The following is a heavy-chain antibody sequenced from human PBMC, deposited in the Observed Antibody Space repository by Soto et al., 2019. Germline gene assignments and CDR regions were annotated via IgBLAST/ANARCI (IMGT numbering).Heavy chain of an antibody. CDR1: GFTFSSYC. CDR2: ITYDGSNK. J-gene: IGHJ6*02. Sequence: GGSLRLSCAVSGFTFSSYCMHWVRQAPGKGLEWVAVITYDGSNKYYGDSVKGRFAISRDNSRDTLYLQMNSLRAEDTAVYYCEKDMAGGVMDVWGQGTTVTVSS. V-gene: IGHV3-30*18. D-gene: IGHD3-16*01. CDR3: EKDMAGGVMDV.